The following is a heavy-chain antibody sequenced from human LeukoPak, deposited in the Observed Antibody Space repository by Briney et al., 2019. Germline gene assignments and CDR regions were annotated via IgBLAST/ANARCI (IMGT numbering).Heavy chain of an antibody. CDR1: GFTFSSYA. CDR3: AKAVNFDWLPNDY. D-gene: IGHD3-9*01. CDR2: ISGSGGST. J-gene: IGHJ4*02. V-gene: IGHV3-23*01. Sequence: GGSLRLSCAASGFTFSSYAMSWVRQAPGKGLKWVSGISGSGGSTYYTDSVKGRFTISRDNFKNTLYLQMNSLRAEDTAVYYCAKAVNFDWLPNDYWGQGTLVTVSS.